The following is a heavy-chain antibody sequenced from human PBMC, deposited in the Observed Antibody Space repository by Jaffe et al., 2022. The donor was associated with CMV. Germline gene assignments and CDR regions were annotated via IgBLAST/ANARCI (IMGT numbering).Heavy chain of an antibody. CDR1: GFTFSSYD. J-gene: IGHJ6*03. CDR2: IGTAGDP. Sequence: EVQLVESGGGLVQPGGSLRLSCAASGFTFSSYDMHWVRQATGKGLEWVSAIGTAGDPYYPGSVKGRFTISRENAKNSLYLQMNSLRAGDTAVYYCARGVYYDSSGYYYAPSDYYYYYYMDVWGKGTTVTVSS. D-gene: IGHD3-22*01. V-gene: IGHV3-13*05. CDR3: ARGVYYDSSGYYYAPSDYYYYYYMDV.